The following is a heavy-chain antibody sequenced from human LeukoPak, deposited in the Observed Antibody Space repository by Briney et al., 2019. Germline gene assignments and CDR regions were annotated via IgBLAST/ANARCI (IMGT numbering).Heavy chain of an antibody. J-gene: IGHJ4*02. CDR1: GFTFDDYA. Sequence: PGRSLRLSCAASGFTFDDYAMHWVRQAPGKGLEWVSGISWNSGSIGYADSVKGRFTISRDNAKNSLYLQMNSLRAEDTALYYCAKDTECWGQGTLVTVSS. CDR3: AKDTEC. CDR2: ISWNSGSI. V-gene: IGHV3-9*01.